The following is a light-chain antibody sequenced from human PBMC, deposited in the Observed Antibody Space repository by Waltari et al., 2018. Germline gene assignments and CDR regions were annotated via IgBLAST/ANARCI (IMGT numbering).Light chain of an antibody. V-gene: IGLV1-47*02. CDR2: TNH. Sequence: QSVLTQPPSAAGTPGQRVTISCSGSSSSIGSNYVYWYQQLPGTAPKLLIYTNHQRPSGVPDRFSDSKSGTSASLVISGLRSEDEADYYCAAWDDSLSGMVFGGGTKLTVL. CDR1: SSSIGSNY. CDR3: AAWDDSLSGMV. J-gene: IGLJ2*01.